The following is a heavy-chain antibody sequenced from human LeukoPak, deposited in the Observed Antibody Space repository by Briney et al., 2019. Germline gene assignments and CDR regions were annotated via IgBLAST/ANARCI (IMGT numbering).Heavy chain of an antibody. Sequence: TGGSLRLSCAASGFTVSSNYMSWVRQAPGKGLEWVSVIYSGGSTYYADSVKGRFTISRDNSKNTLYLQMNSLRAEDTAVYYCARGRRGWLQLRGFDYWGQGTLVTVSS. D-gene: IGHD5-24*01. CDR3: ARGRRGWLQLRGFDY. CDR2: IYSGGST. J-gene: IGHJ4*02. V-gene: IGHV3-66*01. CDR1: GFTVSSNY.